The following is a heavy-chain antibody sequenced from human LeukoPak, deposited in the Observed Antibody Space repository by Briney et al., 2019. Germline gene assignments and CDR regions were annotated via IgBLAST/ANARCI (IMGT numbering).Heavy chain of an antibody. J-gene: IGHJ3*02. Sequence: GGPRQISGKGFGSPFTSYWIGGVRQLPGKGLEWMGIIYPGDSDSRCSASFQGHLTITADKTISTTYLQWSSLKASDTAMYYCAREFPEPDAFDIRGQGTMVTVSS. CDR3: AREFPEPDAFDI. CDR2: IYPGDSDS. CDR1: GSPFTSYW. V-gene: IGHV5-51*01. D-gene: IGHD1-14*01.